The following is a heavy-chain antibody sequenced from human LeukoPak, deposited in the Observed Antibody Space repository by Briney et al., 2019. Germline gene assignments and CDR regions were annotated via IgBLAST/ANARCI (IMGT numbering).Heavy chain of an antibody. Sequence: GRSLRLSCAASGFTFSSYAMHWVRQTPGKGLEWVAVISYDGSNKYYADSVKGRFTISRDNSKNTLYLQMNSLRAEDTAVYYCARDNDGAAAGSFDYWGQGTLVTVSS. CDR1: GFTFSSYA. D-gene: IGHD6-13*01. CDR2: ISYDGSNK. CDR3: ARDNDGAAAGSFDY. J-gene: IGHJ4*02. V-gene: IGHV3-30-3*01.